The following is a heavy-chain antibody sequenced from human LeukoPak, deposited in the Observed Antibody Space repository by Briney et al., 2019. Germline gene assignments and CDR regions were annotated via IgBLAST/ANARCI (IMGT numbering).Heavy chain of an antibody. D-gene: IGHD3-10*01. J-gene: IGHJ4*02. CDR1: GFPFSDYG. Sequence: PGGSLRLSCAASGFPFSDYGMHWVRQAPGKGLEWVAVISYDGSTKYYADSVKGRFTISRDNSKNTLYLQMNSLRVEDTAVYYCAEESGLDYWGQGTLVTVSS. V-gene: IGHV3-30*03. CDR3: AEESGLDY. CDR2: ISYDGSTK.